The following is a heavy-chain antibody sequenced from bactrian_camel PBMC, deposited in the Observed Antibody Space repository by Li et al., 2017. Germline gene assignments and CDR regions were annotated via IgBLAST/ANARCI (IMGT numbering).Heavy chain of an antibody. CDR1: GFTFSSDY. J-gene: IGHJ4*01. V-gene: IGHV3-2*01. D-gene: IGHD1*01. Sequence: VQLVESGGGLVQPGGSLTLSCATSGFTFSSDYMSWVRQAPGKGLEWVSSVHTTIGTPFYADSVKGRFTISKDNAKNTLYLQMNSLKPEDTAIYYCAADPSRSEWRCRWDVELAFRGQGTQVTV. CDR3: AADPSRSEWRCRWDVELAF. CDR2: VHTTIGTP.